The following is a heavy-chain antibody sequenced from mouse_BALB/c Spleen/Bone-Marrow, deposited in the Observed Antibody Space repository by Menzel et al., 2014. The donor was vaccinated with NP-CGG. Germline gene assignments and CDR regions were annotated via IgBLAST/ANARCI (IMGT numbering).Heavy chain of an antibody. Sequence: VQLQQSGPELVKPGASVKAYCKASGYAFTSYNMSWVKQSHGKSLEWIGYIDPYSGGTSYNQKFKGKATLTVDKSSSTAYMHLNILTSENSAVYCSTIRLYYDYYAMDYWCQGASVTVSS. CDR2: IDPYSGGT. D-gene: IGHD1-1*01. J-gene: IGHJ4*01. CDR3: TIRLYYDYYAMDY. CDR1: GYAFTSYN. V-gene: IGHV1S135*01.